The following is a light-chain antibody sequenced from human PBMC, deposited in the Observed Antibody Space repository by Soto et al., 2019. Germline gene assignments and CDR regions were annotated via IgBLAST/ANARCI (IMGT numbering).Light chain of an antibody. CDR2: GAS. V-gene: IGKV3-15*01. CDR1: QDVMYD. Sequence: EIVLTQSPATLSVSPGGRATLSCRASQDVMYDLAWYQQKPGQAPRLLVYGASTRATDAPPRFRGSGSGTEFSLTISSLQSEDFATYYCQQYRSWPRTFGQGTKVDSK. J-gene: IGKJ1*01. CDR3: QQYRSWPRT.